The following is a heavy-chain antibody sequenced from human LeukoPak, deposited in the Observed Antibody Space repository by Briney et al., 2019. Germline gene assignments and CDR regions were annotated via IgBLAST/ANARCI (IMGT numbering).Heavy chain of an antibody. CDR1: GYTFTGYY. CDR3: ARGDYYDSSGYYGY. J-gene: IGHJ4*02. CDR2: INPNSGGT. Sequence: GASVTVSCKASGYTFTGYYMHWVRQAPGQGLEWMGWINPNSGGTNYAQKFQGRVTMTRDTSISTAYMELSRLRSDDTAVYYCARGDYYDSSGYYGYWGQGTLVTVSS. V-gene: IGHV1-2*02. D-gene: IGHD3-22*01.